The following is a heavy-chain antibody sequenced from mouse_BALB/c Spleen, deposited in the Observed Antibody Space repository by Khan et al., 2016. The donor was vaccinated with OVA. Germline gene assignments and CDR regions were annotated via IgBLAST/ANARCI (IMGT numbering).Heavy chain of an antibody. V-gene: IGHV3-5*02. J-gene: IGHJ2*01. CDR2: LYYSGTT. CDR3: ARDGGGFDSYYFDY. D-gene: IGHD2-2*01. CDR1: GISITTGNYR. Sequence: EVQLQESGPGLVKPSQTVSLTCTVTGISITTGNYRWSWIRHFPGNKLEWIGYLYYSGTTTFNPSLTSRTTITRDTSKNRFFLAMNSLTTEDTATYYCARDGGGFDSYYFDYWGQGTTLTVSS.